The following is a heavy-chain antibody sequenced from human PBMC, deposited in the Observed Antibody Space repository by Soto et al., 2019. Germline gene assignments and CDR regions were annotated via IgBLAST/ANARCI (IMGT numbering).Heavy chain of an antibody. J-gene: IGHJ4*02. Sequence: PGESLKISCKGSGYSFTSYWIGWVRQMPGKGLEWMGIIYPGDSDTRYSPSFQGQVTISADKSISTAYLQWSSLKASDTAMYYCARYERYFDWLFPSPAFDYWGQGTLVTVSS. V-gene: IGHV5-51*03. CDR2: IYPGDSDT. CDR3: ARYERYFDWLFPSPAFDY. CDR1: GYSFTSYW. D-gene: IGHD3-9*01.